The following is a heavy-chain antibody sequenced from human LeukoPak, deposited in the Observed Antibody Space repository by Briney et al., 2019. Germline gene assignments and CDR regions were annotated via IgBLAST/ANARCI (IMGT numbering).Heavy chain of an antibody. D-gene: IGHD3-22*01. V-gene: IGHV4-4*02. CDR1: GGSISSSNW. CDR3: AREGPRYYYDSGC. CDR2: IYHSGST. J-gene: IGHJ4*02. Sequence: SETLSLTCAVSGGSISSSNWWSWVRQPPGKGLEWIGEIYHSGSTYYNPSLKSRVTISVDTSKNQFSLKLSSVAAADTAVYYCAREGPRYYYDSGCWGQGTLVTVSS.